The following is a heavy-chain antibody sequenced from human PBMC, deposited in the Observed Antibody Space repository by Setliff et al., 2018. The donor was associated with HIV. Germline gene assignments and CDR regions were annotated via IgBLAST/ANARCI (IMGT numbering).Heavy chain of an antibody. CDR2: IFSSGST. CDR1: GGFISTGGYS. CDR3: ARRIDNSGSFPDKNWFDT. Sequence: SETLSLTCTVSGGFISTGGYSWNWIRQSPGRGLEWIGFIFSSGSTKYNPSLQNRVTMSIDTSKNQFSLKLTSVTAADTAVYYCARRIDNSGSFPDKNWFDTWGQGSLVTVSS. V-gene: IGHV4-61*08. D-gene: IGHD3-10*01. J-gene: IGHJ5*02.